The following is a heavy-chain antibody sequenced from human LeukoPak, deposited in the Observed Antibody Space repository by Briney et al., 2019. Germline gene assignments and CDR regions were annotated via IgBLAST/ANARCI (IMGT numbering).Heavy chain of an antibody. CDR2: ISSSGSII. CDR3: ARVGYDSSGRFDH. D-gene: IGHD3-22*01. CDR1: GFTFSDYY. J-gene: IGHJ4*02. V-gene: IGHV3-11*04. Sequence: KPGGSLRLSCAASGFTFSDYYMTWIRQAPGKGLEWVSYISSSGSIIYYADSVKGRFIISRDNAKNSLYLQMNSLRAEDTAVYFCARVGYDSSGRFDHWGQRTLVTVSS.